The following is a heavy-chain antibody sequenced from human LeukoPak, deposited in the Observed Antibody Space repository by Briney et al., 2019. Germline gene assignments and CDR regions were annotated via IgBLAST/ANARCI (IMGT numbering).Heavy chain of an antibody. V-gene: IGHV4-59*01. CDR2: IYYSGST. CDR3: ARAWGYFDY. CDR1: GSSLSTYN. J-gene: IGHJ4*02. Sequence: KPSETLSLTWPVSGSSLSTYNWSWVRQPPGEGLEWIGYIYYSGSTNYNPSLKSRVTISVDTSKNQFSLKLSSVTAADTAVYYCARAWGYFDYWGQGTLVTVSS. D-gene: IGHD3-16*01.